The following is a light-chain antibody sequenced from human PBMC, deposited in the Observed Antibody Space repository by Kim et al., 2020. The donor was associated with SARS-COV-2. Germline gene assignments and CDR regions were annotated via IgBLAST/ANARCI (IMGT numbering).Light chain of an antibody. J-gene: IGLJ3*02. CDR3: QSYDSSNLWV. V-gene: IGLV6-57*04. CDR1: SGSIASNY. Sequence: NFMLTQPHSVSESPGKAVTISCTRSSGSIASNYAQWYQQRPGSAPTTVIYEDNQRPSGVPDRFSGSIDSSSNSASLTISGLKTEDEADYYCQSYDSSNLWVFGGGTQLTVL. CDR2: EDN.